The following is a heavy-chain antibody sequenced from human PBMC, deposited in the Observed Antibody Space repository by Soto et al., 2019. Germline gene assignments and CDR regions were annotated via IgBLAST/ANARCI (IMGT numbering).Heavy chain of an antibody. CDR2: INPSGST. V-gene: IGHV1-46*03. Sequence: ASVKVSCKASGYTFTSYYMHWVRQAPGQGLEWMGIINPSGSTSYAQKFQGRVTMTRDTSTSTVYMELSSLRSDDTAVYYCARASPRHYYDSSGYSPMDYWGQG. J-gene: IGHJ4*02. CDR1: GYTFTSYY. D-gene: IGHD3-22*01. CDR3: ARASPRHYYDSSGYSPMDY.